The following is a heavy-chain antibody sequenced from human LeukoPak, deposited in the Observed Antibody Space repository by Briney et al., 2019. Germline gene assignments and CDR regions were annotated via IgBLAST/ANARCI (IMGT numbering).Heavy chain of an antibody. CDR2: IYYSGST. CDR1: GGSISSSSYY. Sequence: SETLSLTCTVSGGSISSSSYYWGWIRQPPGKGLEWIGSIYYSGSTYYNPSLKSRVTMSVDTSKNQFSLKLSSVTAADTAVYYCARAITMVRGVTGYYMDVWGKGTTVTISS. D-gene: IGHD3-10*01. CDR3: ARAITMVRGVTGYYMDV. J-gene: IGHJ6*03. V-gene: IGHV4-39*07.